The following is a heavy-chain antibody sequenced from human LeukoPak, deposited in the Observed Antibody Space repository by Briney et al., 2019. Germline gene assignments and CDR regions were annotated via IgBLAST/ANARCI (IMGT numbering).Heavy chain of an antibody. Sequence: SETLSLTCTVSGGSISSYYWSWIRQPPGKGLEWIGYIYYSGSTNYNPSLKTRVTMSVDTSKNQFSLKLSSVTAADTAVYYCARGPLTMTRGFDPWGQGTLVTVSS. CDR2: IYYSGST. V-gene: IGHV4-59*12. CDR3: ARGPLTMTRGFDP. J-gene: IGHJ5*02. D-gene: IGHD4-17*01. CDR1: GGSISSYY.